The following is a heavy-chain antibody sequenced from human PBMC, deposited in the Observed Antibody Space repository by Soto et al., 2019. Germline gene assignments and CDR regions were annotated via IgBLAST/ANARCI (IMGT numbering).Heavy chain of an antibody. CDR1: GDTFSSYA. D-gene: IGHD4-4*01. V-gene: IGHV1-69*12. CDR3: ARDGGVYDYSPFDY. Sequence: QVQLVQSGAEVKKPGSSVKGSCKASGDTFSSYAISWVQEAPGQGLEWMGGIIPIFGTADYAQKFQGRVTITAHESTSAAYMELSSLRSVDTAVYYCARDGGVYDYSPFDYWGQGTLVTVSS. CDR2: IIPIFGTA. J-gene: IGHJ4*02.